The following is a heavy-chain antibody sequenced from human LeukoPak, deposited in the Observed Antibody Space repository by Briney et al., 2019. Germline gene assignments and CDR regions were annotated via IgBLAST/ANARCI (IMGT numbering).Heavy chain of an antibody. CDR1: GFTFTSYS. CDR2: TSDRGDYA. V-gene: IGHV3-23*01. Sequence: GGSLRLSCAASGFTFTSYSMSWVRQAPGKGLEWVSGTSDRGDYAYYADSVKGRFTISRDSSKNTLFLQMNSLRAEDTALYFCARKAQYNGHYPLDYWGQGTLVTVSS. J-gene: IGHJ4*02. D-gene: IGHD1-7*01. CDR3: ARKAQYNGHYPLDY.